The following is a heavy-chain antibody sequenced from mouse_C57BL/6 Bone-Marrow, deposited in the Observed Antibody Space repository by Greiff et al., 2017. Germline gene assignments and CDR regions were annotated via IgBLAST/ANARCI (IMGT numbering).Heavy chain of an antibody. J-gene: IGHJ1*03. D-gene: IGHD2-1*01. CDR2: IDPNSGGT. V-gene: IGHV1-72*01. CDR1: GYTFTSYW. CDR3: AHGNYFYWYFAV. Sequence: QVQLKQPGAELVKPGASVKLSCKASGYTFTSYWMHWVKQRPGRGLEWIGRIDPNSGGTKYNEKFKSKATLTVDKPSSTAYMQLSSLTSEDSAFFYCAHGNYFYWYFAVWGTGTTVTVSS.